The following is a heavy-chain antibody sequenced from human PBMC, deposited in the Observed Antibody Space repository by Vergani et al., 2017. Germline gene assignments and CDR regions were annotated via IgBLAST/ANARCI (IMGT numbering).Heavy chain of an antibody. Sequence: EVQLVESGGGLVKPGGSLRLSCAASGFTFSSYSMNWVRQAPGKGLEWVSSISSSSSYIYYADSVKGRFTISRDNAKNSLYLQMNSLRAEDTAVYYCARGHPPLPIVVVPAAPHTPYYYYYMDVWGKGTTVTVSS. V-gene: IGHV3-21*01. J-gene: IGHJ6*03. CDR3: ARGHPPLPIVVVPAAPHTPYYYYYMDV. D-gene: IGHD2-2*01. CDR1: GFTFSSYS. CDR2: ISSSSSYI.